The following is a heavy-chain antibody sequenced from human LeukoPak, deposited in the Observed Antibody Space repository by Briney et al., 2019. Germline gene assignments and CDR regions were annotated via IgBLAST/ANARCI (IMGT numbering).Heavy chain of an antibody. J-gene: IGHJ4*02. CDR2: IKQDGSEK. V-gene: IGHV3-7*03. Sequence: GGSLRLSCAASGFTFSSYWMSWVRQAPGKGLEWVANIKQDGSEKYYVDSVKGRFTISRDNAKNSLYLQMNSLKTEDTAVYYCTSRVGANTHWGQGTLVTISS. CDR1: GFTFSSYW. CDR3: TSRVGANTH. D-gene: IGHD1-26*01.